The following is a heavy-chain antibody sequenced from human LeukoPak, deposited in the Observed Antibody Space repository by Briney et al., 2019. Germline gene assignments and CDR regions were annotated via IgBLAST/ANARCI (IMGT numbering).Heavy chain of an antibody. CDR3: ARTGNYDMLTGYLGFLDY. CDR1: GGTFSSYA. V-gene: IGHV1-69*04. J-gene: IGHJ4*02. Sequence: GASVKVSCKASGGTFSSYAISWVRQAPGQGLEWMGRIIPILGIANYAQKFQGRVTITADKSTSTAYMELSSLRSEDTAVYYCARTGNYDMLTGYLGFLDYWGQGTLVTVSS. CDR2: IIPILGIA. D-gene: IGHD3-9*01.